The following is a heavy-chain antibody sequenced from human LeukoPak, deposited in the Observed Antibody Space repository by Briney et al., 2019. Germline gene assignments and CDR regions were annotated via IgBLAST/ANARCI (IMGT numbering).Heavy chain of an antibody. D-gene: IGHD3-22*01. Sequence: GGSLRLSCAASGFTFSSYVMSRVRQAPGKGLEWVSGISGSGDSTYYADSVKGRFTISRDNSKNTLNLQMNSLRAEDTAIYYCAKDDYHDSSTAYWGQGTLVTVSS. CDR3: AKDDYHDSSTAY. V-gene: IGHV3-23*01. CDR1: GFTFSSYV. J-gene: IGHJ4*02. CDR2: ISGSGDST.